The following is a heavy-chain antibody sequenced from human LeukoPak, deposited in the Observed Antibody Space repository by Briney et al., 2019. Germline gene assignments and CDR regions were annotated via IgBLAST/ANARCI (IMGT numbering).Heavy chain of an antibody. V-gene: IGHV3-23*01. Sequence: GGSLRLSCAASGFTFSTSALSWVRQAPGKGLEWVSAISSGGDRTYYADSVQGRFAISRDDSKNTLYLQMNNLRAEDTALYYCAKDRWGGDAFDVWGQGTMVTVSS. J-gene: IGHJ3*01. D-gene: IGHD7-27*01. CDR3: AKDRWGGDAFDV. CDR2: ISSGGDRT. CDR1: GFTFSTSA.